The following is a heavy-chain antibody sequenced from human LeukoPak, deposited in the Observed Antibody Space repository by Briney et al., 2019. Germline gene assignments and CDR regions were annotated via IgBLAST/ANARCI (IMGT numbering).Heavy chain of an antibody. CDR2: IYHSGTS. Sequence: SETLSLTCAVSGGSISNGDYPWTWIRQPPGKGLEWIGYIYHSGTSYYNPSLKSRVTISVDKSRNQFSLQLRSVTAADTAVYYCARVKSPWDAFDIWGQGAMVTVSS. CDR3: ARVKSPWDAFDI. V-gene: IGHV4-30-2*01. CDR1: GGSISNGDYP. J-gene: IGHJ3*02. D-gene: IGHD1-26*01.